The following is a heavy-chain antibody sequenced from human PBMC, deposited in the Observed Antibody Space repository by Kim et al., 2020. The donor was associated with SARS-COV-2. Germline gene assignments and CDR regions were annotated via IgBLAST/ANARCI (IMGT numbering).Heavy chain of an antibody. V-gene: IGHV3-11*01. CDR3: ARGSRARGFDY. D-gene: IGHD6-6*01. J-gene: IGHJ4*02. CDR2: ISGSGSTI. CDR1: GFTFSDYS. Sequence: GGSLRLSCAASGFTFSDYSMSWIRQAPGKGLEWVSYISGSGSTIYYADSVKGRFTISRDNAKNSLYLQMNSLRAEDTAVYYCARGSRARGFDYWGQGTLVTVSS.